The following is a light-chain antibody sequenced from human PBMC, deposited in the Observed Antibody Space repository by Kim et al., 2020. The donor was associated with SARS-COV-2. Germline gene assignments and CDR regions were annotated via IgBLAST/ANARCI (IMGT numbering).Light chain of an antibody. CDR3: QQYYSTPLT. V-gene: IGKV4-1*01. Sequence: RATINCKSSQSVLYSSNNMHYLAWYQQKPGQPPKLLIYWASTRESGVPDRFSGSGSGTDFTLTISSLQAEDVAVYYCQQYYSTPLTFGGGTKLEI. CDR1: QSVLYSSNNMHY. CDR2: WAS. J-gene: IGKJ4*01.